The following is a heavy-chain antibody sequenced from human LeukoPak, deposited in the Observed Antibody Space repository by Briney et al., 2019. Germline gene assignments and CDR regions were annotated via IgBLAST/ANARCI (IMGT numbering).Heavy chain of an antibody. Sequence: GGSLRLSCAASGFTFSSYGMHWVRQAPGKGLGWVAFIRYDGSNKYYADSVKGRFTISRDNSKNTLYLQMNSLRAEDTAVYYCAKDLGYSGYEVDYFDYWGPGTLVTVSS. CDR3: AKDLGYSGYEVDYFDY. CDR1: GFTFSSYG. J-gene: IGHJ4*02. CDR2: IRYDGSNK. D-gene: IGHD5-12*01. V-gene: IGHV3-30*02.